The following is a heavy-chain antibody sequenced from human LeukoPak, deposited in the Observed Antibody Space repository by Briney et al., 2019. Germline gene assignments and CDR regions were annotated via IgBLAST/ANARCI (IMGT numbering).Heavy chain of an antibody. J-gene: IGHJ6*04. V-gene: IGHV3-21*01. Sequence: GGSLRLSCAASGFTFSSYSMNWVRQAPGKGLEWVSSISSTESDTYYADSLQGRFTISRDNAKNSLYLQMNSLRAEDTAVYYCAELGITMIGGVWGKGTTVTISS. CDR3: AELGITMIGGV. CDR1: GFTFSSYS. CDR2: ISSTESDT. D-gene: IGHD3-10*02.